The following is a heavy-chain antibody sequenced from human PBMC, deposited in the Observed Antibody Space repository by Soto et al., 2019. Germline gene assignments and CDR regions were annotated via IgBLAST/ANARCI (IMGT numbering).Heavy chain of an antibody. J-gene: IGHJ5*02. CDR1: GYTFTDYW. V-gene: IGHV5-51*01. CDR2: IYPGDSDT. D-gene: IGHD3-22*01. Sequence: PGESLKISCKGSGYTFTDYWIGWVRQLPGKGLEWMGIIYPGDSDTRYSPSFQGHVTITVDKSTSTVFLQWASLKASDTAVYFCARKDKSGYFNWFDPWGQGTLVTVSS. CDR3: ARKDKSGYFNWFDP.